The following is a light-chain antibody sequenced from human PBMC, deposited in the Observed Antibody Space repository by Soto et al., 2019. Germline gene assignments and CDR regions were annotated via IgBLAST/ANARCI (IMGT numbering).Light chain of an antibody. V-gene: IGLV3-21*02. CDR1: NIGSKN. Sequence: SYVLTQPPSVSVAPGQTARISCGGNNIGSKNVHWYQLKPGQAPVLVVYDDSDRPSGIPDRFSGSNSGNTATLTVSRVEAGDEADYYCQVWDNSNEHHVLGTGTKLTVL. CDR2: DDS. CDR3: QVWDNSNEHHV. J-gene: IGLJ1*01.